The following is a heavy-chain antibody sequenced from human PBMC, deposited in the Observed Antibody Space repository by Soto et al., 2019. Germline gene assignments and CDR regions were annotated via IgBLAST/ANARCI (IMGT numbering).Heavy chain of an antibody. CDR2: IYWNDDR. J-gene: IGHJ5*02. CDR3: VSGSFPNWFDP. Sequence: QITLKESGPTLVKPTQTLTLTCTFSGFSFSTSGVGVGWIRQPPGKALEWLALIYWNDDRRYNPSLKSRLTIPKDTSNTQLFLTMTNMDPVDTATYYCVSGSFPNWFDPWGQGTLVTVSS. CDR1: GFSFSTSGVG. V-gene: IGHV2-5*01. D-gene: IGHD3-10*01.